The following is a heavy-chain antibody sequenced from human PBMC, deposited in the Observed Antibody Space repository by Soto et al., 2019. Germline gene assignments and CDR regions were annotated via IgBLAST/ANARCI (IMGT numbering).Heavy chain of an antibody. D-gene: IGHD2-15*01. CDR2: IHYIGST. CDR1: GNSISSYY. Sequence: SETLSLTCTVAGNSISSYYSSWIRQHPGEGLGWIGYIHYIGSTNYNPSLRSRVTISVATSKNQFSLKMSSVTAADTAVYYCARGRRTGYCSGGSCYPDAFDIWGQGTMVTVSS. J-gene: IGHJ3*02. CDR3: ARGRRTGYCSGGSCYPDAFDI. V-gene: IGHV4-59*12.